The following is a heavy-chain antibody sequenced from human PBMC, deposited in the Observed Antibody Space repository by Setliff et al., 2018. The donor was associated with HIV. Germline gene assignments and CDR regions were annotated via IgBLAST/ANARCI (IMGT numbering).Heavy chain of an antibody. CDR3: ARGSAVTGTLEY. CDR2: IYYSGKT. J-gene: IGHJ4*02. V-gene: IGHV4-39*01. CDR1: GDAVSGDTYY. Sequence: KPSETLSLTCNVSGDAVSGDTYYWGWVRQPPGKGLEWIGSIYYSGKTYYSPSLKSRVTMSVDPAKNQFSLNLTSVTAADTAMYYCARGSAVTGTLEYWGQGTLVTVSS. D-gene: IGHD6-19*01.